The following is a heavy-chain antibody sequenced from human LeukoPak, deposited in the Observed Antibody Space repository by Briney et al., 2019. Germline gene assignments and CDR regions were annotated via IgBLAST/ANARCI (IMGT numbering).Heavy chain of an antibody. CDR1: GDSISDYY. D-gene: IGHD3-9*01. Sequence: SETLSLTCTVSGDSISDYYWSWIRQPPGKGLEWVAYLYYSGSTVYNPSLKSRVTISVDTSKKQISPKLSSVTAADSAVYYCVRRVRYFGQNDYWGQGTLVTVSS. J-gene: IGHJ4*02. CDR2: LYYSGST. CDR3: VRRVRYFGQNDY. V-gene: IGHV4-59*08.